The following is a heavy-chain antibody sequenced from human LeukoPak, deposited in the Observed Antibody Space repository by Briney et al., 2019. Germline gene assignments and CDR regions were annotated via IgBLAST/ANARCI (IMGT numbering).Heavy chain of an antibody. J-gene: IGHJ4*02. Sequence: SETLSLTCTVSGGSISSGDYYWSWIRQPPGKGLEWIGYIYYSGSTYYNPSLKSRVTISVDKSKNQFSLKLSSVTAADTAVYYCARGGWSPEHPPDYWGQGTLVTVSS. CDR2: IYYSGST. CDR1: GGSISSGDYY. V-gene: IGHV4-30-4*01. CDR3: ARGGWSPEHPPDY. D-gene: IGHD6-19*01.